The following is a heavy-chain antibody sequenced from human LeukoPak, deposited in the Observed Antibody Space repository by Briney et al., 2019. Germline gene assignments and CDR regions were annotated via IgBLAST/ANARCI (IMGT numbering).Heavy chain of an antibody. CDR2: INHSGST. Sequence: SETLSLTFAVHGVGFNGYYWRWIRQPPGKGLEWIGEINHSGSTNYNPSLKSRVTISVDTSKNQFSLKLSSVTAADTAVYYCARPGYSGYDFDYWGQGTLVTVSS. CDR1: GVGFNGYY. CDR3: ARPGYSGYDFDY. V-gene: IGHV4-34*01. D-gene: IGHD5-12*01. J-gene: IGHJ4*02.